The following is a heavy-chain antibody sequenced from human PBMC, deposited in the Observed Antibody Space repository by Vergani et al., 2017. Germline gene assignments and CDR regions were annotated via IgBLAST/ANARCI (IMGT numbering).Heavy chain of an antibody. D-gene: IGHD3-22*01. CDR1: GYSFTNYW. CDR2: IHPADSDT. V-gene: IGHV5-51*01. J-gene: IGHJ4*02. Sequence: VQLVQSGAEVKKPGESLKISCQLSGYSFTNYWIGWVRQMPGKGLEWMGIIHPADSDTRYSPSFQGQVTISVDKSISTAYLQRSSLRASDSAMYYCARLYGRDSSGSKYFDYWGQGTLVTVSS. CDR3: ARLYGRDSSGSKYFDY.